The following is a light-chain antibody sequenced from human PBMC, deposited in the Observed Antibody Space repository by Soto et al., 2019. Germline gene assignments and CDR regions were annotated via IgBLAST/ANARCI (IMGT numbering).Light chain of an antibody. CDR3: KQSYSTPWT. CDR1: QSISRC. J-gene: IGKJ1*01. Sequence: DIQMTQSPSTLSASVGDRVTITCRASQSISRCVSWYQQKPGKAPNLLIYYASSLHSGVPSRFSGSGSGTDFTLTITSLQPEDFAIYYCKQSYSTPWTFGQGTKVDIK. V-gene: IGKV1-39*01. CDR2: YAS.